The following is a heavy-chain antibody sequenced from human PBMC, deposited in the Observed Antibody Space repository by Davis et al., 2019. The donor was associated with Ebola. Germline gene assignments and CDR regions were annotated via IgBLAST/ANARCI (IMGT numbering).Heavy chain of an antibody. Sequence: GESLKISCAASGFAFTDYAMTWVRQAPGKGLEWVSAISAGGSTYYADSVKGRFTISRDNSKNTLYLQMNSLRAEDTAVYYCAKAPTYSGSYRPAVDYWGQGTLVTVSS. V-gene: IGHV3-23*01. CDR1: GFAFTDYA. CDR3: AKAPTYSGSYRPAVDY. D-gene: IGHD1-26*01. CDR2: ISAGGST. J-gene: IGHJ4*02.